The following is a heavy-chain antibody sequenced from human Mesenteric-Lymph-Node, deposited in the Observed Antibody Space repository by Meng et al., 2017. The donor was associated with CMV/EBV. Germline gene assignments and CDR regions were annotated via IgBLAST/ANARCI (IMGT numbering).Heavy chain of an antibody. J-gene: IGHJ4*02. CDR3: AGLRKDY. CDR1: GFTFSSYS. CDR2: ISSSSTI. V-gene: IGHV3-48*04. D-gene: IGHD5-12*01. Sequence: GESLKISCAASGFTFSSYSMNWVRQAPGKGLEWVSYISSSSTIYYADSVKGRFTISRDNAKNSLYLQMNSLRAEDTAVYYCAGLRKDYWGQGTLVTVSS.